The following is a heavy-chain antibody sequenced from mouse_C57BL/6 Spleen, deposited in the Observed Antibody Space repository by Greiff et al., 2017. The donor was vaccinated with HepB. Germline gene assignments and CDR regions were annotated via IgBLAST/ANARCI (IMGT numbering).Heavy chain of an antibody. CDR3: AYSNYDAMDY. CDR2: INPNNGGT. D-gene: IGHD2-5*01. V-gene: IGHV1-22*01. Sequence: EVQLQQSGPELVKPGASVKMSCKASGYTFTDYNMHWVKQSHGKSLEWIGYINPNNGGTSYNQKFKGKATLTVNKSSSAAYMELRSLTSEDSAVYYCAYSNYDAMDYWGQGTSVTVSS. CDR1: GYTFTDYN. J-gene: IGHJ4*01.